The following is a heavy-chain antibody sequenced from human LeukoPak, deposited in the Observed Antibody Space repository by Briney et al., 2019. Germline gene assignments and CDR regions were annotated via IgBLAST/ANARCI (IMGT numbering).Heavy chain of an antibody. CDR1: GGSISSGGYY. CDR3: ARVLEMATAYFDY. Sequence: SETLSLTCTVSGGSISSGGYYWSWTRQPPGKGLEWIGEINHSGSTNYNPSLKSRVTISVDTSKNQFSLKLSSVTAADTAVYYCARVLEMATAYFDYWGQGTLVTVSS. V-gene: IGHV4-39*07. J-gene: IGHJ4*02. D-gene: IGHD5-24*01. CDR2: INHSGST.